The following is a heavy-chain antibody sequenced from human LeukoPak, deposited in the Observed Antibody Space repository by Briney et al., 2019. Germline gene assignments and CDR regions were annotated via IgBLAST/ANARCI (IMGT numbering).Heavy chain of an antibody. V-gene: IGHV3-53*01. J-gene: IGHJ3*01. Sequence: PGGSLRLSCAASGFSVSTNYMSWVRQAPAKGLEWVSVIYSGDNTYYADFVKGRFTISRDNSKNTLYLQMNSLRAEDTAVYFCAREGSGYTYGYNDAFDLWGQRTMVTVSS. CDR3: AREGSGYTYGYNDAFDL. D-gene: IGHD5-18*01. CDR2: IYSGDNT. CDR1: GFSVSTNY.